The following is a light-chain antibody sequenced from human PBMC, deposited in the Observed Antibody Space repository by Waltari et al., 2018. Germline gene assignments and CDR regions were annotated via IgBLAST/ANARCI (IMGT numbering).Light chain of an antibody. V-gene: IGKV3-15*01. J-gene: IGKJ5*01. CDR3: QQYNNWPRGT. CDR1: QSVSSN. CDR2: GAS. Sequence: EIVMTQSPATLSVSPGERATLSCRASQSVSSNLAWYQQKPGQAPRLLIYGASTRTTGIPGRLSGSGAGTEFTLTISSLQSEDSAVYYCQQYNNWPRGTFGQGTRLEIK.